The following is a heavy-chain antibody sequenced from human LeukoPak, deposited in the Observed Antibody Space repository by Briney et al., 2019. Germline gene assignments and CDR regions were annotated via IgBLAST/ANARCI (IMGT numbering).Heavy chain of an antibody. V-gene: IGHV3-33*01. CDR1: GFTFSSYG. Sequence: GSLILSCAASGFTFSSYGMHWVRQAPGKGLEWVAVIWYDGSNKYYADSVKGRFTISRDNSKNTLYLQMNSLRAEDTAVYYCAREGVLRYFDWLLYRWGQGTLVTVSS. J-gene: IGHJ4*02. D-gene: IGHD3-9*01. CDR3: AREGVLRYFDWLLYR. CDR2: IWYDGSNK.